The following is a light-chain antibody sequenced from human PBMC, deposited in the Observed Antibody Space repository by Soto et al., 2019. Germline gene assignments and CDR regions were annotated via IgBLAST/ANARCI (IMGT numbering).Light chain of an antibody. CDR1: QSVSSSY. J-gene: IGKJ1*01. CDR3: QQYGSSPRT. V-gene: IGKV3-20*01. CDR2: GAS. Sequence: EIVLTQSPGILSLSPGERATLSCRASQSVSSSYLAWYQQKPGQAPRLLIYGASSRATGIPDGFSGSGSGTDFTLTISRLEPEDFAVYYCQQYGSSPRTFGQGTKVDIK.